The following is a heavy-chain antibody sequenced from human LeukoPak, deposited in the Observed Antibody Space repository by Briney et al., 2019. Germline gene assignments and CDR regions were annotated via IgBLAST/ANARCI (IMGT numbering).Heavy chain of an antibody. CDR2: IKQDGSEK. V-gene: IGHV3-7*03. D-gene: IGHD6-19*01. J-gene: IGHJ4*02. CDR3: AREAVAGEPEFDY. CDR1: GFTFSSYW. Sequence: GGSLRLSCAASGFTFSSYWMSWVRQAPGEGLEWVANIKQDGSEKYYVDSVKGRFTISRDNAKNSLYLQMNSLRAEDTAVYYCAREAVAGEPEFDYWGQGTLVTVSS.